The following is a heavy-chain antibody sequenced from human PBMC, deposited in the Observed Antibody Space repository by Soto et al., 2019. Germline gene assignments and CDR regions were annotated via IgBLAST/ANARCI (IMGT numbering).Heavy chain of an antibody. CDR2: ISYDGSNK. D-gene: IGHD3-3*02. V-gene: IGHV3-30*18. CDR3: AKDPILSPVGY. J-gene: IGHJ4*02. Sequence: GGSLRLSCAASGFTFSSYGMHWVRQAPGKGLEWVAVISYDGSNKYYADSVKGRFTISRDNSKNTLYLQMNSLRAEDTAVYYCAKDPILSPVGYWGQGTLVTVSS. CDR1: GFTFSSYG.